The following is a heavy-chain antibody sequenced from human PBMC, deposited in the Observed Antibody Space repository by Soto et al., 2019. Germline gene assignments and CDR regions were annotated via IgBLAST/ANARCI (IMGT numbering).Heavy chain of an antibody. J-gene: IGHJ4*02. CDR1: GYSFTSYW. CDR2: IYPGDSDT. CDR3: ARTTYSGYHNEGDFDY. V-gene: IGHV5-51*01. Sequence: GESLKISCKGSGYSFTSYWIGWVRQMPGKGLEWMGIIYPGDSDTRYSPSFQGQVTISADKSISTAYLQWSSLKASDTAMYYCARTTYSGYHNEGDFDYWGQGTLVTVSS. D-gene: IGHD5-12*01.